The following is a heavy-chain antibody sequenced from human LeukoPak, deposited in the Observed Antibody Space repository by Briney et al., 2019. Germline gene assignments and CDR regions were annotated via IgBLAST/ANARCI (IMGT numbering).Heavy chain of an antibody. CDR3: AKDYFYFDSSGYSPVDY. CDR2: IRYDGTNK. V-gene: IGHV3-30*02. Sequence: GGSLRLSCGASGFSFTYYGMHWVRQAPGKGLDWVAFIRYDGTNKDYADSVKGRFTISRDNSENKVYLQMNSLRVEDTAVYYCAKDYFYFDSSGYSPVDYWGQGTLVTVSS. CDR1: GFSFTYYG. D-gene: IGHD3-22*01. J-gene: IGHJ4*02.